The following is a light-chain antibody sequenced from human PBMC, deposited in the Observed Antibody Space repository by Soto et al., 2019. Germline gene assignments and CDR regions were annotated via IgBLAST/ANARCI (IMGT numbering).Light chain of an antibody. CDR1: QSVSSN. CDR2: GAS. J-gene: IGKJ4*01. CDR3: QQYNNWPPRVT. Sequence: EIVMTQSPATLSVSPGERATLSCRASQSVSSNLAWYQQKPGQAPRLLIYGASTRATGIPARFSGSGSGTEFTLTISSLQSEDFAVYHCQQYNNWPPRVTFGGGTKVEIK. V-gene: IGKV3-15*01.